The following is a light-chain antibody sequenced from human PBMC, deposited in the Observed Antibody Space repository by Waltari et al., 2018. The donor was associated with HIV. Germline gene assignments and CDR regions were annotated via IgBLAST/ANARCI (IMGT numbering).Light chain of an antibody. Sequence: EIVLTQSPGTLSLSPGERATLSCRASQSIINNYLAWFQQRPGQAPRLHIYAASSRATGTPDRFSGSGSGTDFTLTISRLEPEDFAVYYCQQYSSSQWTFGQGTKVEIK. CDR2: AAS. J-gene: IGKJ1*01. V-gene: IGKV3-20*01. CDR1: QSIINNY. CDR3: QQYSSSQWT.